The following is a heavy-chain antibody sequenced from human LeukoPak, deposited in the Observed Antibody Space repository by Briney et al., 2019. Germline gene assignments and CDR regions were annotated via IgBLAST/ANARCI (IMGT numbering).Heavy chain of an antibody. D-gene: IGHD4-17*01. CDR3: ARGGRTVTQAEYFQH. Sequence: ASVKVSCKASGYTFTGYYMRWVRQAPGQGLEWMGWINPNSGGTNYAQKFQGRVTMTGDTSTSTAYMELSRLRSDDTAVYYCARGGRTVTQAEYFQHWGQGTLVTVSS. V-gene: IGHV1-2*02. J-gene: IGHJ1*01. CDR2: INPNSGGT. CDR1: GYTFTGYY.